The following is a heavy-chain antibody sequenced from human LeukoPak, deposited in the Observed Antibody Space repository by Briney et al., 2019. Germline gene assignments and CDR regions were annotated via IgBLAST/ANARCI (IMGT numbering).Heavy chain of an antibody. J-gene: IGHJ6*02. Sequence: SQTLSLTCTVSGGSISSGGYYWSWIRQHPGKGLEWIGYIYYSGSTNYNPSLKSRVTISVDTSKNQFSLKLSSVTAADTAVYYCARYRVAVAGTSFGAFASYYYYGMDVWGQGTTVTVSS. CDR2: IYYSGST. CDR1: GGSISSGGYY. D-gene: IGHD6-19*01. CDR3: ARYRVAVAGTSFGAFASYYYYGMDV. V-gene: IGHV4-31*03.